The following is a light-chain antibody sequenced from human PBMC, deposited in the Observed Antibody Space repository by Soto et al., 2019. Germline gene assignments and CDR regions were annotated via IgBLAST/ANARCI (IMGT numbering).Light chain of an antibody. CDR1: QSVSSNY. J-gene: IGKJ2*01. CDR3: QQYGRSPMFT. Sequence: EIVLTQSPGTLSLSPGERATLSCRASQSVSSNYLAWYQQKPGQAPRLLIYGASRGAAGIPDRFSGSVSGTDFPLTISRLEPEDFAVYVCQQYGRSPMFTFGQGTKLEVK. V-gene: IGKV3-20*01. CDR2: GAS.